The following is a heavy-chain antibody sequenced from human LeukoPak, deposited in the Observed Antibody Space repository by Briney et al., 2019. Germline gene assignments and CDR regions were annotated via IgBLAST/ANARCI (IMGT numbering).Heavy chain of an antibody. D-gene: IGHD3-16*02. CDR3: ARDYVWGSYRSFDY. Sequence: GGSLRLSCAATGFTFSSYEMNWVRQAPGKGLEWVSYISSSGSTTYYADSVKGRFTISRDNAKNSLYLQMNSLRAEDTAVYYCARDYVWGSYRSFDYWGQGTLVTVSS. J-gene: IGHJ4*02. V-gene: IGHV3-48*03. CDR2: ISSSGSTT. CDR1: GFTFSSYE.